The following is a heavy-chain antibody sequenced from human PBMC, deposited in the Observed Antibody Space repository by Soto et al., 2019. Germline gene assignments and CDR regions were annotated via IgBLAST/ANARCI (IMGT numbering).Heavy chain of an antibody. CDR2: INHSGST. J-gene: IGHJ6*02. V-gene: IGHV4-34*01. Sequence: SETLSLTCAVYGGSFSGYYWSWIRQPPGKGLEWIGEINHSGSTNYNPSLKSRVTISVDTSKNQFSLKLSSVTAADTAVYYCARGLYYYDSSGSPWYYYGMDVWGQGTTVTGSS. CDR3: ARGLYYYDSSGSPWYYYGMDV. CDR1: GGSFSGYY. D-gene: IGHD3-22*01.